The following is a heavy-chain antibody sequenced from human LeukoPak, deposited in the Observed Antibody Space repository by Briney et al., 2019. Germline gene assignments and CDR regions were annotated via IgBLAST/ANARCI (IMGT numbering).Heavy chain of an antibody. V-gene: IGHV3-53*05. J-gene: IGHJ3*02. CDR2: IYADGTT. Sequence: GGSLRLSCAASGFTVTYNYMSWVRQDPGKGLEWVSLIYADGTTFYTDSVKGRFTMSRDNFKNTLYLQMNSLRPEDTAVYYCARSVFRHGNAFDIWGQGTMVTVSS. D-gene: IGHD1-1*01. CDR3: ARSVFRHGNAFDI. CDR1: GFTVTYNY.